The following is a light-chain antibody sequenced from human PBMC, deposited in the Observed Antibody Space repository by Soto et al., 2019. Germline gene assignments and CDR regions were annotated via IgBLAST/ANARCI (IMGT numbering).Light chain of an antibody. CDR2: DVN. Sequence: QSALTQPRSVSGSPGQSVTISCTGTSNYVSWYQQHPGKAPKLIISDVNKRPSGVPDRFSGSKSGRTASLTISRLLAEDEADYYCCSFAGSYTSFVFATGTKLTVL. CDR1: SNY. CDR3: CSFAGSYTSFV. V-gene: IGLV2-11*01. J-gene: IGLJ1*01.